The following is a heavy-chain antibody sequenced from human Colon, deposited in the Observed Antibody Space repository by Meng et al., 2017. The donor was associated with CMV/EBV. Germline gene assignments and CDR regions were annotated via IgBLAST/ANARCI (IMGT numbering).Heavy chain of an antibody. Sequence: SETLSLTCTVSGESMRSHYWSWIRQPPGKGLEWMGHVYGSGSATYSPSLRSRVSMLLDMSKNQFSLKLRSVSDADTAMYFCARGLGHASNNSHDYWGQGTLVTVSS. CDR3: ARGLGHASNNSHDY. D-gene: IGHD1-1*01. CDR1: GESMRSHY. V-gene: IGHV4-59*11. J-gene: IGHJ4*02. CDR2: VYGSGSA.